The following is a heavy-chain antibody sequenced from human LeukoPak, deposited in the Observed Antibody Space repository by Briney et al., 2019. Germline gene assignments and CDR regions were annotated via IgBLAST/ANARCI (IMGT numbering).Heavy chain of an antibody. CDR1: GFTFSSYG. Sequence: TGGSLRLSRAASGFTFSSYGMHWVRQAPGKGLEWVAVISYDGSNKYYADSVKGRFTISRDNSKNTLYLQMNSLRAEDTAVYYCAKVAYGRKYDFWSGYYSESDYWGQGTLVTVSS. V-gene: IGHV3-30*18. D-gene: IGHD3-3*01. CDR2: ISYDGSNK. J-gene: IGHJ4*02. CDR3: AKVAYGRKYDFWSGYYSESDY.